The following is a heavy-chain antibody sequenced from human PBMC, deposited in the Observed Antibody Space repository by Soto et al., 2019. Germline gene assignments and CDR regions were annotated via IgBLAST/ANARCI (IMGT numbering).Heavy chain of an antibody. V-gene: IGHV1-2*04. CDR2: INAKHGGT. Sequence: QVHLVQSGAEVTQPGASVKVSCTTSGYTFSGYSLHWMRQAPGQGLGWMGWINAKHGGTNSAQKFQGWVTMTRDASSITVYIELSRVKSNDTVVYYCARSAGGYFDVWGNGTTVTVSS. D-gene: IGHD5-18*01. CDR3: ARSAGGYFDV. J-gene: IGHJ6*03. CDR1: GYTFSGYS.